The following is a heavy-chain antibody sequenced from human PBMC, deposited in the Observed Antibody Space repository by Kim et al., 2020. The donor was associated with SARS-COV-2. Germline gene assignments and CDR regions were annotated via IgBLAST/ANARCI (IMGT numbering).Heavy chain of an antibody. V-gene: IGHV4-34*01. D-gene: IGHD1-1*01. Sequence: SETLSLTCAVYGGSFSGYYWSWIRQPPGKGLEWIGEINHSGSTNYNPSLKSRVTISVDTSKNQFSLKLSSVTAADTAVYYCARRHWNDAIPFDYWGQGTLVTVSS. J-gene: IGHJ4*02. CDR1: GGSFSGYY. CDR3: ARRHWNDAIPFDY. CDR2: INHSGST.